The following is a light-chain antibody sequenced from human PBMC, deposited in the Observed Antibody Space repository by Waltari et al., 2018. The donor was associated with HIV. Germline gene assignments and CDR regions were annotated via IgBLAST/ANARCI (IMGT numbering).Light chain of an antibody. Sequence: QSALTQPPSASGSPGQSVTISCTGTSSDIGGYKYVSWYQQHPGKAPKLMIYEVTKRPSGVPDRFSGSKSGNPASLTVSGLQAEDEADYYCSSYAGSNRVVFGGGTKLTVL. V-gene: IGLV2-8*01. CDR3: SSYAGSNRVV. CDR2: EVT. J-gene: IGLJ2*01. CDR1: SSDIGGYKY.